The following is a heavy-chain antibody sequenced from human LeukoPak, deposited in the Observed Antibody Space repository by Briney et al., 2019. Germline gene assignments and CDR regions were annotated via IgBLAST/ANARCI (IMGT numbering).Heavy chain of an antibody. D-gene: IGHD3-9*01. CDR3: ARESVRYSYFDY. CDR2: ISSSSSTR. CDR1: GFTFSSYS. Sequence: PGGSLRLSCAASGFTFSSYSFNWVRQAPGKGLEWVSYISSSSSTRYYTDSMKGRFTISRDNAKNSLYLQMNSLRAEDTAVYYCARESVRYSYFDYWGQGTLVTVSS. V-gene: IGHV3-48*01. J-gene: IGHJ4*02.